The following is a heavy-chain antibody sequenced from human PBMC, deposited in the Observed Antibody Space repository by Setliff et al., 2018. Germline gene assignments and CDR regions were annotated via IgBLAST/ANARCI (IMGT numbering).Heavy chain of an antibody. V-gene: IGHV1-18*01. J-gene: IGHJ4*02. D-gene: IGHD2-2*01. CDR3: SRLVRYCTTTSCQRLSGDEY. Sequence: ASVKVSCKSSGYTFTDYGITWVRQAPGQGLEWMGWVSAYTGNAYYAHRLQDRVTLTTDKSTGTAYMELRSLRSDDTAVYYCSRLVRYCTTTSCQRLSGDEYWGQGTLVTVSS. CDR2: VSAYTGNA. CDR1: GYTFTDYG.